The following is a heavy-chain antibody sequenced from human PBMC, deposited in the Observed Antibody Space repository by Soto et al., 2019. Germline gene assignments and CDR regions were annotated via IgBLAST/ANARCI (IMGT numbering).Heavy chain of an antibody. Sequence: PGGSLRLSCAASGFTFSDYYMSWIRQAPGKGLEWVSYISSSGSTIYYADSVKGRFTISRDNAKNSLYLQMNSLRAEDTAVYYCAREVSSYGYIAYYHYVMDVWGQGTTVTVSS. V-gene: IGHV3-11*01. CDR1: GFTFSDYY. J-gene: IGHJ6*02. CDR2: ISSSGSTI. CDR3: AREVSSYGYIAYYHYVMDV. D-gene: IGHD5-18*01.